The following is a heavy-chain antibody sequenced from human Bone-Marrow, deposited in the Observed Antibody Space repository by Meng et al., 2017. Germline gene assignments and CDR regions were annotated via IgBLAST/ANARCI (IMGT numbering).Heavy chain of an antibody. CDR2: INHSGST. J-gene: IGHJ4*02. Sequence: GSLRLSCAVYGGSFSGYYWSWIRQPPGKGLEWIGEINHSGSTNYNPSLKSRVTISVDTSKNQFSLKLSSVTAEDTAVYYCARADMVRGVIYSLVDYWGQGTLVTVSS. CDR3: ARADMVRGVIYSLVDY. CDR1: GGSFSGYY. V-gene: IGHV4-34*01. D-gene: IGHD3-10*01.